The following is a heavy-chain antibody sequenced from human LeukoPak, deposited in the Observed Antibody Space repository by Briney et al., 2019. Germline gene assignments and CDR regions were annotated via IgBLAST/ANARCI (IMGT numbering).Heavy chain of an antibody. V-gene: IGHV4-4*07. CDR1: SGSISSYY. D-gene: IGHD5-24*01. J-gene: IGHJ6*03. Sequence: SETLSLTCSVSSGSISSYYWSWIRRPAGKGLEWIGHIDMSWSTNYNPSLKSRVTMSVDTSKNQFSLNLSSVTAADTAIYYCARELMARVSTSPLRRRSYSYMDVWGKGTTVTVSS. CDR3: ARELMARVSTSPLRRRSYSYMDV. CDR2: IDMSWST.